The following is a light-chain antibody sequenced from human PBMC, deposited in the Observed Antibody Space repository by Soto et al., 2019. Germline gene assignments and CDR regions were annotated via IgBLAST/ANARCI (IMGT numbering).Light chain of an antibody. CDR2: EVS. V-gene: IGLV2-14*01. Sequence: QSVLTQPASVSGSPGQSITISCTGTSSDVGTYEYVSWYQQHSGKVPKLMIYEVSYRPSGVSNRFSGSKSGNTASLSISGLQAEDEADYYCSSLTSSITYVFGTGTKVTVL. CDR1: SSDVGTYEY. J-gene: IGLJ1*01. CDR3: SSLTSSITYV.